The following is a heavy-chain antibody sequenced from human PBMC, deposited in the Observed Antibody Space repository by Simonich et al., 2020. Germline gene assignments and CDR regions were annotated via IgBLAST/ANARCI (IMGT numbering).Heavy chain of an antibody. CDR1: GYTFTGYY. CDR2: TNPDRSGT. V-gene: IGHV1-2*02. Sequence: QVQLVQSGAEVKKPGASVKVSCKASGYTFTGYYMHWVRQAPGQGLEWMGRTNPDRSGTNYAQTCHGRATMTRDTAISTAYMELSRLRSDDTAVYYCARNGLVGILKAFDIWGQGTMVTVSS. D-gene: IGHD2-21*01. J-gene: IGHJ3*02. CDR3: ARNGLVGILKAFDI.